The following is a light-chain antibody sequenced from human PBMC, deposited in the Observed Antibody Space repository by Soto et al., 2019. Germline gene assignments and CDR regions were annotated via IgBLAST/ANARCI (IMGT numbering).Light chain of an antibody. V-gene: IGKV3-20*01. Sequence: EIVMTQSPATLSVSPGERAPLSCRASQSVSSNLAWYQQKPGQAPRLLIYSASSRATGIPDRFIGIGSGTDFTLTISRVEPEEFAVYYCQQYGSSGTFGQGTKVDIK. CDR3: QQYGSSGT. CDR1: QSVSSN. J-gene: IGKJ1*01. CDR2: SAS.